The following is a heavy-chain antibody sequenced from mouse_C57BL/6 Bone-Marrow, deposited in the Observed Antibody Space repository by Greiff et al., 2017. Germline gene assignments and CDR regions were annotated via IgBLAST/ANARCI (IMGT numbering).Heavy chain of an antibody. D-gene: IGHD2-5*01. Sequence: EVQGVESGGGLVQPGASLKLSCESNEYEFPSHDMSWVRKTPEKRLELVAAITSDGGSTYYPDTMARRFIISRDNTKKTLYLQMSSLRSEDTALYYCAPPNYSNNERNYLDYWGQGTTLTVSS. J-gene: IGHJ2*01. CDR1: EYEFPSHD. V-gene: IGHV5-2*01. CDR2: ITSDGGST. CDR3: APPNYSNNERNYLDY.